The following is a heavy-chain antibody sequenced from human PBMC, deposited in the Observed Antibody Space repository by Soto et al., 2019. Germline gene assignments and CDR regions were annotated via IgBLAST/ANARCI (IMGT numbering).Heavy chain of an antibody. CDR3: ARSTRGRPFGRVFDY. Sequence: QVQLVQSGAEVKKPGSSVKVSCKASGGTFSRYAISWVRQAPGQGLEWMGGIIPISGTTNYAQKFQGRVTVTAAETTNTAYMELNSLRSEDTGVYFFARSTRGRPFGRVFDYWGQGTLVTVSS. CDR2: IIPISGTT. J-gene: IGHJ4*02. V-gene: IGHV1-69*12. D-gene: IGHD3-16*01. CDR1: GGTFSRYA.